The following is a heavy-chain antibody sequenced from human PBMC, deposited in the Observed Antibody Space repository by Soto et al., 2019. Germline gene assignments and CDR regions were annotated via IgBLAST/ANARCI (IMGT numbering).Heavy chain of an antibody. D-gene: IGHD7-27*01. CDR1: GDSISNLDYF. V-gene: IGHV4-30-4*01. J-gene: IGHJ5*01. CDR2: IYKSATT. CDR3: ARGRYCLTGRCFPNWFDS. Sequence: SETLSLTCSVSGDSISNLDYFWAWIRQPPGQALEYIGYIYKSATTYYNPSFESRVAISVDTSKSKFSLNVTSVTAADTAVYFCARGRYCLTGRCFPNWFDSWGQGALVTVSS.